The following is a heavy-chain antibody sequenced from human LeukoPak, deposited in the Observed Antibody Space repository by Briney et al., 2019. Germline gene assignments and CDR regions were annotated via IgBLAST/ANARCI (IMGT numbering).Heavy chain of an antibody. CDR2: IYYSGST. CDR1: GGSISSYY. D-gene: IGHD1-26*01. CDR3: AKDVGAFDY. Sequence: KPSETLSLTCTVSGGSISSYYWSWIRQPPGKGLEWIGYIYYSGSTNYNPSLKSRVTISVDTSKNQFSLKLSSVTAADTAVYYCAKDVGAFDYWGQGTLVTVSP. J-gene: IGHJ4*02. V-gene: IGHV4-59*01.